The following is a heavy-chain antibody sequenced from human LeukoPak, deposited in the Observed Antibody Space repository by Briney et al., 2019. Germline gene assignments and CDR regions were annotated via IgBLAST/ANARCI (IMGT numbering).Heavy chain of an antibody. CDR2: INPNSGGT. Sequence: GASVKVSCKASGYTFTSYYMHWVRQAPGQGLEWMGWINPNSGGTNYAQKFQGWVTMTRDTSISTAYMELSRLRSDDTAVYYCARGAVQLWSNADWFDPWGQGTLVTVSS. CDR1: GYTFTSYY. J-gene: IGHJ5*02. V-gene: IGHV1-2*04. D-gene: IGHD5-18*01. CDR3: ARGAVQLWSNADWFDP.